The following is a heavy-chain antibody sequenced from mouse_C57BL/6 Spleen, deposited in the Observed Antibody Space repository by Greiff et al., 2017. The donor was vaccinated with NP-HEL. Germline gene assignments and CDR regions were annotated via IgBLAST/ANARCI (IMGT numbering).Heavy chain of an antibody. CDR2: IDPETGGT. V-gene: IGHV1-15*01. J-gene: IGHJ2*01. D-gene: IGHD2-4*01. CDR3: TRYEYGCFDY. Sequence: QVQLQQSGAELVRPGASVTLSCKASGYTFTDYEMHWVKQTPVHGLEWIGAIDPETGGTAYNQKFKGKAILTADKSSSTAYMELRSLTSEDSAVYYCTRYEYGCFDYWGQGTTLTVSS. CDR1: GYTFTDYE.